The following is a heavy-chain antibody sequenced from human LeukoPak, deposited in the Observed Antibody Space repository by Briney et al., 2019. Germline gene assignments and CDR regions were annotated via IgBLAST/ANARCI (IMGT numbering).Heavy chain of an antibody. CDR3: ARAWRPDAFDI. D-gene: IGHD5-24*01. CDR1: GGSISSYY. Sequence: PSETLSLTCTVSGGSISSYYWSWIRQPPGKGLEWIGYIYTSGSTNYNPSLKSRVTISVDTSKNQFSLKLSSVTAADTAVYYCARAWRPDAFDIWGQGTMVTVSS. CDR2: IYTSGST. J-gene: IGHJ3*02. V-gene: IGHV4-4*09.